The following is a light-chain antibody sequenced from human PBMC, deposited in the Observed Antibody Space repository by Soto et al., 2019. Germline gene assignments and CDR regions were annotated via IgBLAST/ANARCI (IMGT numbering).Light chain of an antibody. Sequence: GDRVTITCRASQSIDDWLAWYQQKPGKAPKLLIHDASSLESGVPSRFSGAGSGSAFTLTINSLQPDDFATYYCQQYYAYPATFGQGTQLEIK. CDR1: QSIDDW. CDR2: DAS. CDR3: QQYYAYPAT. J-gene: IGKJ2*01. V-gene: IGKV1-5*01.